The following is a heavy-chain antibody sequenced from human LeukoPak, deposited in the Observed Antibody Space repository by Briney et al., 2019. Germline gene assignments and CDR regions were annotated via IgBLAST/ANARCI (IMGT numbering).Heavy chain of an antibody. Sequence: SETLSLTCAVYGGSFSGYYWSWIRQPPGKGLEWIGEINHSGSTNYNPSLKSRVTISGDTSKNQFSLKLSSVTAADRAVYYCAVSSSWSAFGIWGQGTMVTVSS. CDR2: INHSGST. CDR3: AVSSSWSAFGI. CDR1: GGSFSGYY. V-gene: IGHV4-34*01. J-gene: IGHJ3*02. D-gene: IGHD6-13*01.